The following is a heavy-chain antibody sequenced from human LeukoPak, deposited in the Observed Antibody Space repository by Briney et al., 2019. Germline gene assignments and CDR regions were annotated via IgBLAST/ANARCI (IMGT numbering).Heavy chain of an antibody. D-gene: IGHD5-12*01. CDR1: GYTFTSYG. CDR3: ARDSYVVATLRHFDY. J-gene: IGHJ4*02. CDR2: ISAYNGNT. Sequence: ASVKVSCKASGYTFTSYGISWVRQAPGQGLEWMGWISAYNGNTNYAQKLQGRVTMTTETSTSTAYMELRSLRSDDTAVYYCARDSYVVATLRHFDYWGQGTLVTVSS. V-gene: IGHV1-18*01.